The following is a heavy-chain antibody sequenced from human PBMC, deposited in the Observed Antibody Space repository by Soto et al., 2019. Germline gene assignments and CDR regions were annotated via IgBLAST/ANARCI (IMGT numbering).Heavy chain of an antibody. V-gene: IGHV5-51*01. J-gene: IGHJ5*02. Sequence: PGESLKISCQGSGYSFSNYWIAWVRQMPGKGLEWMGMIYPGDSDTRYSPSFQSQVTISADKSISTAYLQWGSLKASDTAMYYCARRGTTVTHNWFDPWGQGTLVTVSS. CDR2: IYPGDSDT. D-gene: IGHD4-17*01. CDR1: GYSFSNYW. CDR3: ARRGTTVTHNWFDP.